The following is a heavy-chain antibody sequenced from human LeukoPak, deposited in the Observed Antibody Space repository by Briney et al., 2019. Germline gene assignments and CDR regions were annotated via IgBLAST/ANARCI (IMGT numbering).Heavy chain of an antibody. Sequence: GGSLRLSCAASGFTFSSCWMHWVRQAPGKGLVWVSRINSDGSSTSYADSVKGRFTISRDNAKNTLYLQMNSLRAEDTAVYYCARAGSLLWFGELLPPLNWFDPWGQGTLVTVSS. J-gene: IGHJ5*02. D-gene: IGHD3-10*01. CDR3: ARAGSLLWFGELLPPLNWFDP. V-gene: IGHV3-74*01. CDR2: INSDGSST. CDR1: GFTFSSCW.